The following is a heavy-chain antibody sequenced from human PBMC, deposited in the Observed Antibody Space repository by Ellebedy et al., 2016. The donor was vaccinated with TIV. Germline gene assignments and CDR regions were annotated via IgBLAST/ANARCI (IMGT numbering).Heavy chain of an antibody. CDR1: GFTFTTFW. Sequence: PGGSLRLSCAASGFTFTTFWMSWVRQAPGKGLEWVGNINQDGSEKCYGDSVKGRFTISRDNAKNSVYLQMNSLRAEDTAVYYCARPMTTVMDYYYGMDVWGQGTTVTVSS. J-gene: IGHJ6*02. V-gene: IGHV3-7*02. D-gene: IGHD4-17*01. CDR3: ARPMTTVMDYYYGMDV. CDR2: INQDGSEK.